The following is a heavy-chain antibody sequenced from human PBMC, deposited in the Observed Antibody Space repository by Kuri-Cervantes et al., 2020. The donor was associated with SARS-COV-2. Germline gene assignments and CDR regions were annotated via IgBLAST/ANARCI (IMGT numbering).Heavy chain of an antibody. D-gene: IGHD3-3*01. CDR3: ARAMVPGLNYDFWSGYSGFLNDYYMDV. J-gene: IGHJ6*03. V-gene: IGHV1-69*13. CDR1: GGIFNIYA. CDR2: IIPIFGTT. Sequence: SVKVSCKASGGIFNIYAINWVRQAPGQGLEWMGGIIPIFGTTNYAQNFQGRVTITADESTSTAYMELSSLGSEDTAVYYCARAMVPGLNYDFWSGYSGFLNDYYMDVWGKGTTVTVSS.